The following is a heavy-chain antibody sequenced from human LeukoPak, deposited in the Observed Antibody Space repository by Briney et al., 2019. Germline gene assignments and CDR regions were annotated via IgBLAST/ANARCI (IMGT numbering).Heavy chain of an antibody. Sequence: GGSLRLSCAASGFTFSSYAMSWVRQAPGKGLVWVSRINSDGSSTSYADSVKGRFTISRDNAKNTLYLQMNSLRAEDTAVYYCARDYDFWSGSSPFDYWGQGTLVTVSS. D-gene: IGHD3-3*01. CDR1: GFTFSSYA. CDR3: ARDYDFWSGSSPFDY. V-gene: IGHV3-74*01. CDR2: INSDGSST. J-gene: IGHJ4*02.